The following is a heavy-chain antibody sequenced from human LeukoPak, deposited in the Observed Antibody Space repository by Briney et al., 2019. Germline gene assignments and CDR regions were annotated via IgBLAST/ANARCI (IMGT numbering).Heavy chain of an antibody. Sequence: GGSLRLSCAASGFTFNDYWMTWFRQAPGKGLEWVANIKQDGSRRYYVDSVKGRFTISRDNAKNSLYLQMNNLRAEDTAVYYCAKVAAAGFDYWGQGTLVTVSS. V-gene: IGHV3-7*01. J-gene: IGHJ4*02. D-gene: IGHD6-13*01. CDR3: AKVAAAGFDY. CDR2: IKQDGSRR. CDR1: GFTFNDYW.